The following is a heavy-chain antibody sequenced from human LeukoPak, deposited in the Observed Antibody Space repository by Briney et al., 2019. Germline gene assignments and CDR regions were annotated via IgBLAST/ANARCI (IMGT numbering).Heavy chain of an antibody. V-gene: IGHV4-59*08. D-gene: IGHD3-22*01. CDR2: IYYSGST. J-gene: IGHJ4*02. CDR3: ARRGYYDSSGYGFDY. Sequence: MSSETLSLTCTVSGGSISSYYWSWIRQPPGKGLEWIGYIYYSGSTNYNPSLKSRVTISVDTSKNQFSLKLSSVTAADTAVYYCARRGYYDSSGYGFDYWGQGTLVTVSS. CDR1: GGSISSYY.